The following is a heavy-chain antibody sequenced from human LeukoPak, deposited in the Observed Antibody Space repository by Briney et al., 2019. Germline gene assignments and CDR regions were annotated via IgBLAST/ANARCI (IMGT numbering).Heavy chain of an antibody. J-gene: IGHJ4*02. CDR2: IDHSGIT. Sequence: SETLSLTCTVCGGSISSYYWSWIRQPPGKGLEWIGEIDHSGITNYNPSLKSRVTVSVDTSKNQFSLKMKSVTAADTAVYYCARARVTEGIDYWGQGTRVTASS. CDR1: GGSISSYY. V-gene: IGHV4-34*01. D-gene: IGHD4-23*01. CDR3: ARARVTEGIDY.